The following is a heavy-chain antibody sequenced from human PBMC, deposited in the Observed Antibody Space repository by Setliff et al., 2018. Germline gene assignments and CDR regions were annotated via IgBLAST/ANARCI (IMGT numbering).Heavy chain of an antibody. V-gene: IGHV4-28*03. CDR3: TRGGERYHTAN. D-gene: IGHD2-2*01. CDR2: IYHDGNP. CDR1: GVSVNSLTW. Sequence: PSETLSLTCAVSGVSVNSLTWWSWVRQTPGKGLEWIGFIYHDGNPKFNPSVNYNPSLKNRVTMSIDKSKNQFSLNLRSVTAADTAVYYCTRGGERYHTANWGQGLLVTVSS. J-gene: IGHJ4*02.